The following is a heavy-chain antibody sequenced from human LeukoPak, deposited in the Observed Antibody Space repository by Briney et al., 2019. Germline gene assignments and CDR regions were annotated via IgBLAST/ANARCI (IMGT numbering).Heavy chain of an antibody. CDR1: LGSLSSGVYY. Sequence: PSGTLSLTSTLSLGSLSSGVYYWSWIRQHPGRGLEWIGYIYYSGSTYYNPSLKSRVTISVDTSKNQFSLKQSSVTAADADVYYCSGYSYVGLDYWGQGTLVTVSS. D-gene: IGHD5-18*01. CDR3: SGYSYVGLDY. V-gene: IGHV4-31*03. CDR2: IYYSGST. J-gene: IGHJ4*02.